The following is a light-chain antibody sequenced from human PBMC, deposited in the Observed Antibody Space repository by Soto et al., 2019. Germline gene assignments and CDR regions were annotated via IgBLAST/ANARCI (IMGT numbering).Light chain of an antibody. V-gene: IGLV2-14*01. Sequence: QSVLTQPACVSGCPGQSITISCTATSTDVGDYEYVAWYQQYTGKAPQLIIYEVFNRPSGVSNRFSGSKSGYTASLIISGLRAEDEADYYCSSYTSGATLIFGGGTKVTVL. J-gene: IGLJ2*01. CDR3: SSYTSGATLI. CDR1: STDVGDYEY. CDR2: EVF.